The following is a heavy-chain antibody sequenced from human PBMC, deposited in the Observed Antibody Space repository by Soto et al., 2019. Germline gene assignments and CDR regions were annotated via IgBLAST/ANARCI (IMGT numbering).Heavy chain of an antibody. CDR2: IYYSGST. D-gene: IGHD3-3*01. Sequence: PSETLSLTCTVSGGSISSGDYYWTWIRQPPGKGLEWIGYIYYSGSTYYNPSLKSRVTISVGTSKKHFSLKLNSVTAADTAVYYCARLPLTLFGVVRQDYWGQGTLVTVSS. CDR1: GGSISSGDYY. CDR3: ARLPLTLFGVVRQDY. V-gene: IGHV4-30-4*01. J-gene: IGHJ4*02.